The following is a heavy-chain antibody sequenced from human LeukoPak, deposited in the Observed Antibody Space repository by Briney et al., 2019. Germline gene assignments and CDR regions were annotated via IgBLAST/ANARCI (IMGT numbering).Heavy chain of an antibody. CDR2: VSGSGGST. V-gene: IGHV3-23*01. CDR1: GFTFSRYA. D-gene: IGHD3-10*01. CDR3: AKRMIRGVNHDAFDL. Sequence: GGSLRLSCAASGFTFSRYAMSWVRQAPGKGLDWVSAVSGSGGSTYYADSVKGLFTISRDNSKNTLYLQMSSLRAEDTAVYYCAKRMIRGVNHDAFDLWGQGTMVTVSS. J-gene: IGHJ3*01.